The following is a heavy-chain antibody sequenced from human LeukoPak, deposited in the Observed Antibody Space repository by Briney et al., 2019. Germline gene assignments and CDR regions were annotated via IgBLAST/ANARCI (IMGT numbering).Heavy chain of an antibody. CDR2: IHASGTT. CDR3: ARAYCGGDCTQGGAFDV. D-gene: IGHD2-21*02. V-gene: IGHV4-4*07. CDR1: GDSISTSF. J-gene: IGHJ3*01. Sequence: SETLSLTCSVSGDSISTSFWSWVRQPAGKSLEWIGRIHASGTTRYNPSLNSRVTMSVDTSNNQLSLKLNSVTAADTAVYYCARAYCGGDCTQGGAFDVWGQGTMVTVSS.